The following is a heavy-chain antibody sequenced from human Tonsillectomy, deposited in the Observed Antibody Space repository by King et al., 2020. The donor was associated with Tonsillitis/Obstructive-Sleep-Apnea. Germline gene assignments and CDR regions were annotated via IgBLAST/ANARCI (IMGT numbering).Heavy chain of an antibody. J-gene: IGHJ6*03. CDR2: ITHSGST. V-gene: IGHV4-34*01. CDR1: GGSFSGYY. CDR3: ARGFVGIAAPEYYYYYMDV. Sequence: VQLQQWGAGLLKPSETLSLTCAVYGGSFSGYYWSWIRQPPGKGLEWIGEITHSGSTNYNPSLKSRVTISVDTSKNQFSLKVSSVTAADTAVYYCARGFVGIAAPEYYYYYMDVWGKGTTVTVSS. D-gene: IGHD6-13*01.